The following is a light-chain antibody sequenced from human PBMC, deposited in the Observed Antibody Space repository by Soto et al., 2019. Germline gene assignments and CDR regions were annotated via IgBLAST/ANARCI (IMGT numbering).Light chain of an antibody. CDR1: SSNIGAGYD. CDR2: GNS. CDR3: QSYDSSLSGSV. J-gene: IGLJ2*01. V-gene: IGLV1-40*01. Sequence: QSVLTQPPSVSGAPGQRVTISCTGSSSNIGAGYDVHWYQQLPGIAPKLLISGNSNRTSGVPDRFSGSKSGTSASLAITGLQAEDEADYYCQSYDSSLSGSVFGGGTKLTVL.